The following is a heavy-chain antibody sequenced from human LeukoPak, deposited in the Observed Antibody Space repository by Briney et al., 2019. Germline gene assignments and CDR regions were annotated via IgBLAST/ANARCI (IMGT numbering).Heavy chain of an antibody. J-gene: IGHJ4*02. D-gene: IGHD3-3*01. CDR2: MNPNSGNT. V-gene: IGHV1-8*02. CDR1: GYTFTSYG. CDR3: ARGRGYYDFWSGYYLDFDY. Sequence: ASVKVSCKASGYTFTSYGINWVRQATGQGLEWMGWMNPNSGNTGYAQKFQGRVTMTRNTSISTAYMELSSLRSEDTAVYYCARGRGYYDFWSGYYLDFDYWGQGTLVTVSS.